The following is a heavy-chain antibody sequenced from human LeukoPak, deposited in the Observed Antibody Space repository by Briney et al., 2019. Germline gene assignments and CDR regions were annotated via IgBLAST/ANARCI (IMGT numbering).Heavy chain of an antibody. CDR3: TRDTPTNYGYWYYFDY. D-gene: IGHD5-18*01. J-gene: IGHJ4*02. CDR1: GFTFSSYS. V-gene: IGHV3-21*01. CDR2: ISSSSRYI. Sequence: GGSLRLSCAASGFTFSSYSMTWVRQAPGKGLEWVSSISSSSRYIYYADSMKGRFTISRDNAKNSLFLQMNSLRAEDTAVYYCTRDTPTNYGYWYYFDYWGQGTLVTVSS.